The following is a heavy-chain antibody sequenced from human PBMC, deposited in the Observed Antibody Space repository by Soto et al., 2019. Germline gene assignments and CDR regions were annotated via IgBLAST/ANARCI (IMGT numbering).Heavy chain of an antibody. CDR2: IDYSGRT. CDR3: ARLAPGRYYPDY. Sequence: PSETLSLTCTVSGGSISSTGNYWGWIRQHPGKGLEWIGYIDYSGRTYYNPSLKSRVTMSVDTSKNQFSLKLSSVTAADTAVYYCARLAPGRYYPDYWGQGTLVTVSS. J-gene: IGHJ4*02. D-gene: IGHD3-10*01. CDR1: GGSISSTGNY. V-gene: IGHV4-31*03.